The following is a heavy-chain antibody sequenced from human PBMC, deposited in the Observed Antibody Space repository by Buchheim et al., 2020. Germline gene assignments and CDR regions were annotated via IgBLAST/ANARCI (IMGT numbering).Heavy chain of an antibody. Sequence: QLQLQESGSGLVKPSQTLSLTCAVSGGSISSGGYSWSWIRQPPGKGLEWIGYIYHSGSTYYNPSLKSRVTISVARSKNKFSLKLSSVTAADTAVYYCASLKKDYYGSGFLYWGQGTL. V-gene: IGHV4-30-2*01. D-gene: IGHD3-10*01. CDR3: ASLKKDYYGSGFLY. CDR2: IYHSGST. CDR1: GGSISSGGYS. J-gene: IGHJ4*02.